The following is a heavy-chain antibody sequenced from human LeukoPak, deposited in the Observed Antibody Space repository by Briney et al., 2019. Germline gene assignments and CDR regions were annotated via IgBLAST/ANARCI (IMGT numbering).Heavy chain of an antibody. D-gene: IGHD2-15*01. Sequence: KPGGSLRLSCAASGFTFSSYSMNWVRQAPGKGLEWVSSISSSSYIYYADSVKGRFTISRDNAKNSLYLQMNSPRAEDTAVYYCARADCSGGSCYSYYMDVWGKGTTVTVSS. CDR2: ISSSSYI. J-gene: IGHJ6*03. CDR3: ARADCSGGSCYSYYMDV. V-gene: IGHV3-21*04. CDR1: GFTFSSYS.